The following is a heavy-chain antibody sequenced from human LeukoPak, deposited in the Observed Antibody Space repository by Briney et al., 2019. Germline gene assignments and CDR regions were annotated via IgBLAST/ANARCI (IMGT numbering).Heavy chain of an antibody. CDR2: IKGKIDGGTT. Sequence: GGSLRLSCAASGFTFSNAWTSWVRQAPGKGLEWVGRIKGKIDGGTTDYAAPVKGRFTMSRDDSKNTLYLQMNSLKTEDTAVYYCTTPPYWGQGTLVTVSS. V-gene: IGHV3-15*01. CDR3: TTPPY. CDR1: GFTFSNAW. J-gene: IGHJ4*02.